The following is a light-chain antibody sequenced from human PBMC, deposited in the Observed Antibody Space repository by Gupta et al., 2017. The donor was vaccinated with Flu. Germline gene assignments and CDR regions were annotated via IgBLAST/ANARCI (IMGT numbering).Light chain of an antibody. V-gene: IGKV1-39*01. CDR2: AAS. CDR1: ESISRY. Sequence: DIQMTQSPSSVSASVGDRVTITCRASESISRYLNWYQQKPGKAPKLLIYAASSLQSGVPSRFSGSGSGTDFTLTISMLHPEDFATYICQRRDDTPRRFGQGTKLEIK. CDR3: QRRDDTPRR. J-gene: IGKJ1*01.